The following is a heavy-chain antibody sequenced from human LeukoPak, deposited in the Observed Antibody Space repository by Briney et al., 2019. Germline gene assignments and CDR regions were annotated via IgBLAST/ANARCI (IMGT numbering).Heavy chain of an antibody. V-gene: IGHV3-74*01. CDR1: GFTFSNYW. CDR2: INTDGSST. CDR3: AKDYNRGLPDY. Sequence: GGSLRLSCAASGFTFSNYWMHWVRQAPGKGLVWVSRINTDGSSTNYADSVKGRFTISRENSKNVLYLQMSSLRAEDTAVYYCAKDYNRGLPDYWGQGTLVIVSS. D-gene: IGHD2-21*01. J-gene: IGHJ4*02.